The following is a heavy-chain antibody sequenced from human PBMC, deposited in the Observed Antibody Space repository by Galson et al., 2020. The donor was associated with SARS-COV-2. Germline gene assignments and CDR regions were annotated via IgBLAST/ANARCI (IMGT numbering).Heavy chain of an antibody. CDR3: ARGLERREYYYGMGV. CDR1: GFSFSNYN. D-gene: IGHD1-1*01. CDR2: ISSRSSHI. J-gene: IGHJ6*02. Sequence: GESLKISCAASGFSFSNYNMHWVRQAPGKGLEWVSSISSRSSHIYYGDSVKGRFTISRDNAKNSLFLQMNSLRAEDTAVYYCARGLERREYYYGMGVWGQGSTVTVSS. V-gene: IGHV3-21*01.